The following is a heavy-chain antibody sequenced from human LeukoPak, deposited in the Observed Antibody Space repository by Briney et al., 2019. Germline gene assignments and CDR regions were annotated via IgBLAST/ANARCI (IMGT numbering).Heavy chain of an antibody. CDR1: GFTFRSYS. V-gene: IGHV3-21*01. CDR2: ISSSSSYI. Sequence: GGSLRLSCASSGFTFRSYSMNWVRQAPGKGLEWVSSISSSSSYIYYADSVKGRFTISRDNAKNSLYLQMNSLRAEDTAEYYCAWGSEVVIDYWGQGTLVTVSS. D-gene: IGHD3-16*01. CDR3: AWGSEVVIDY. J-gene: IGHJ4*02.